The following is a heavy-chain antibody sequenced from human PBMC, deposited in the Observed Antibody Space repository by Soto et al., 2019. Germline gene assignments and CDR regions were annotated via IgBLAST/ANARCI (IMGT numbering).Heavy chain of an antibody. Sequence: EVQLVESGGGLVQPGRSLRLSCAASGFTFDDYAMHWVRQAPGKGLEWVSGISWNSGSIGYADSVKGRFNISRDNAKNTLYLQMNSLRAEDTALYYCAKDFGQQLVYDAFDIWGQGTMVTVSS. CDR3: AKDFGQQLVYDAFDI. J-gene: IGHJ3*02. CDR2: ISWNSGSI. CDR1: GFTFDDYA. D-gene: IGHD6-13*01. V-gene: IGHV3-9*01.